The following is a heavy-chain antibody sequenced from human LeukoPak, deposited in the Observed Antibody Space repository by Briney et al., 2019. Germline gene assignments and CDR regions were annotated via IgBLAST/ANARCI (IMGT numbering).Heavy chain of an antibody. CDR2: ICSSSRFI. V-gene: IGHV3-21*01. CDR1: GSTFSSYS. Sequence: GGSLRLSCAASGSTFSSYSMNWVGQSPGKGLEGFASICSSSRFIYYADSVTRRFTISRDNAKNSLYLQMNSLRAEDTAVYYCAGSGITGTIDYWGQGTLVTVSS. D-gene: IGHD1-7*01. CDR3: AGSGITGTIDY. J-gene: IGHJ4*02.